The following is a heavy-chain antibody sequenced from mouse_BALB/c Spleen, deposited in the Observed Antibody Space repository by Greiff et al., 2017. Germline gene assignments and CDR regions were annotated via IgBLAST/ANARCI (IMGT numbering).Heavy chain of an antibody. CDR2: ISSGSSTI. V-gene: IGHV5-17*02. CDR1: GFTFSSFG. Sequence: EVQLVESGGGLVQPGGSRKLSCAASGFTFSSFGMHWVRQAPEKGLEWVAYISSGSSTIYYADTVKGRFTISRDNPKNTLFLQMTSLRSEDTAMYYCAKRGVTTTGGAMDYWGQGTSVTVSS. J-gene: IGHJ4*01. D-gene: IGHD2-2*01. CDR3: AKRGVTTTGGAMDY.